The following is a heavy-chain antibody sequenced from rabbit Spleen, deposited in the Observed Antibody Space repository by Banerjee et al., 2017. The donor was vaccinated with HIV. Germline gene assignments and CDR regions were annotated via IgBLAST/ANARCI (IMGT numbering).Heavy chain of an antibody. D-gene: IGHD5-1*01. CDR2: VASGSRGRT. J-gene: IGHJ4*01. CDR3: ARGFGTHIDGPDYFDL. V-gene: IGHV1S45*01. Sequence: QEQLVESGGGLVKPGASLTLTCTASGFTFSNYWMCWVRQAPGKGLEWIACVASGSRGRTYYASWAKGRFTISKTSSTTVTLQMTSLTAADTATYFCARGFGTHIDGPDYFDLWGPGTLVTVS. CDR1: GFTFSNYW.